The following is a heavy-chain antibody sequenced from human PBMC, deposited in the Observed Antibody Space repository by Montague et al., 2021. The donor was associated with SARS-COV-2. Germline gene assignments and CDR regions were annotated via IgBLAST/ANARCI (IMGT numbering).Heavy chain of an antibody. D-gene: IGHD1-26*01. Sequence: SETLSLTCTVSGGSIAGNHWTWVRQSPGKGLEWIGQIGSTNYNPSHESRNSTSVDTSKIQFSLNLASLTAAASAIYYCAMLSGGGGGSGYWGQGTLVTVSS. V-gene: IGHV4-59*01. CDR1: GGSIAGNH. J-gene: IGHJ4*02. CDR2: IGST. CDR3: AMLSGGGGGSGY.